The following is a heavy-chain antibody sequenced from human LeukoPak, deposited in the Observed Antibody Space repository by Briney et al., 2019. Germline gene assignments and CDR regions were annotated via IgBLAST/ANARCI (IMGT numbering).Heavy chain of an antibody. CDR2: FDPEDGET. CDR1: GYTLTELS. J-gene: IGHJ4*02. D-gene: IGHD3-9*01. Sequence: ASVKVSCKVSGYTLTELSMHWVRQAPGKGLEWMGGFDPEDGETIYAQKFQGRVTMTEDTSTDTAYMELSSLRSEDTAVYYCATDRTYYDILTGYTKYYFDYWGQGTLVTVSS. CDR3: ATDRTYYDILTGYTKYYFDY. V-gene: IGHV1-24*01.